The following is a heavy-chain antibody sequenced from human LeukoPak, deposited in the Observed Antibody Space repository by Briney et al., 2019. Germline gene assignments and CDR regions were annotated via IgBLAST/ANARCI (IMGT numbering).Heavy chain of an antibody. CDR3: ARPLYSSSWTGFDC. CDR2: IKQDGSEK. D-gene: IGHD6-13*01. J-gene: IGHJ4*02. CDR1: GFTFSSYW. V-gene: IGHV3-7*01. Sequence: GGSLRLSCAASGFTFSSYWMSWVRQAPGKGLEWVANIKQDGSEKYYVDSVKGRFTISRDNAKNSLYLQMNSLRAEDTAVYSSARPLYSSSWTGFDCWGQGTLVTVSS.